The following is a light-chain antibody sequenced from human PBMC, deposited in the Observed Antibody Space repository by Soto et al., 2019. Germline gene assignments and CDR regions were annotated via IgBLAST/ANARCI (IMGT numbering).Light chain of an antibody. Sequence: QSVLTQPPSASGAPGQRVTISCSGSSSNIGSNYVYWYQQFPGTAPKLLIYRNSQRPSGVPDRFSGSKSGSSASLAISGLRSEDEADYYCTTWDDSLSGYVFATGTKVTVL. V-gene: IGLV1-47*01. J-gene: IGLJ1*01. CDR2: RNS. CDR1: SSNIGSNY. CDR3: TTWDDSLSGYV.